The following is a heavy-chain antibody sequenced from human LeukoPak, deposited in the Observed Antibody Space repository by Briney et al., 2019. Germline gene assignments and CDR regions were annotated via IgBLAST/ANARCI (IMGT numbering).Heavy chain of an antibody. CDR2: ISGSGGST. D-gene: IGHD6-13*01. CDR1: GFAFSGYA. J-gene: IGHJ4*02. V-gene: IGHV3-23*01. CDR3: AKEGSRRYSSSWPFDY. Sequence: PGGSLRLSCAASGFAFSGYAMSWVRQAPGKGLEWVSAISGSGGSTYYADSVKGRFTISRDNSKNTLYLQMNSLRAEDTAVYYCAKEGSRRYSSSWPFDYWGQGTLVTVSS.